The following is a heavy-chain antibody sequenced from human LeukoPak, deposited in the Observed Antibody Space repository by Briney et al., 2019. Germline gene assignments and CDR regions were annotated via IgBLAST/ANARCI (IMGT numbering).Heavy chain of an antibody. V-gene: IGHV5-10-1*01. J-gene: IGHJ5*02. D-gene: IGHD2-8*01. CDR2: IDPSDSYT. Sequence: KPGESLKISCKGFGYSFANYWISWVRQMPGKGLEWMGRIDPSDSYTNYSPSFQGHVTISADKSISTAYLQWSSLKASDTAMYYCARRLAYCTNGVCYTDWFDPWGQGTLVTVSS. CDR3: ARRLAYCTNGVCYTDWFDP. CDR1: GYSFANYW.